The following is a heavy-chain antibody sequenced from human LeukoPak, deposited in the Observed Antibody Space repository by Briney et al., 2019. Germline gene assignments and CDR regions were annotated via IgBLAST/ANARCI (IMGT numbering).Heavy chain of an antibody. J-gene: IGHJ4*02. CDR2: TNHRGSS. V-gene: IGHV4-34*01. CDR1: GGSFSGYY. D-gene: IGHD2-15*01. Sequence: PSETLSLTCGVFGGSFSGYYWTWLRQPPGKGLNGMGKTNHRGSSHYNPSLRSRVTISVDTSKTQFSLKLTSVTAADTAVYYCARDKFCSDTGSCNIGLFDFWGQGALVTVSS. CDR3: ARDKFCSDTGSCNIGLFDF.